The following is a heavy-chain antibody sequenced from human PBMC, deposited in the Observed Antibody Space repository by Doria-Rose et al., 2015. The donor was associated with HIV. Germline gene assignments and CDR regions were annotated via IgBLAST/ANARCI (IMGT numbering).Heavy chain of an antibody. D-gene: IGHD3-9*01. V-gene: IGHV3-48*03. CDR2: SSSGNTL. J-gene: IGHJ4*02. Sequence: SSSGNTLYYADSVKGRFTISRDNAKNSLYLQMNSLRAEDTAVYYCARTYYDVLTGYYKGGEAAYYFDYWGQGTLVTVSS. CDR3: ARTYYDVLTGYYKGGEAAYYFDY.